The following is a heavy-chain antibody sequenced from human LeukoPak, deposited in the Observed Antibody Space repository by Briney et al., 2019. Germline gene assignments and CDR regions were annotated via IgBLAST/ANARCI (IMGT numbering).Heavy chain of an antibody. V-gene: IGHV5-51*01. J-gene: IGHJ4*02. CDR3: ARQALVAGPPIDH. D-gene: IGHD2-8*02. CDR2: ICPGDSDT. CDR1: GYSFTSYC. Sequence: GESLQISCWGSGYSFTSYCISWLRHLAGKRLQGLAIICPGDSDTRYSPSFEGQVTISADKSTSTAYLQWSSLKASDTAMYYCARQALVAGPPIDHWGQGTLVTVSS.